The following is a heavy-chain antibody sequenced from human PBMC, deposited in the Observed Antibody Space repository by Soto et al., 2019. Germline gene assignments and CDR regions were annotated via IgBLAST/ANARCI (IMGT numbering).Heavy chain of an antibody. CDR2: IYSGGST. D-gene: IGHD3-3*01. CDR1: GFTVSSNY. V-gene: IGHV3-66*01. CDR3: ARDLRFLEWLLSPSYYYGMDV. J-gene: IGHJ6*02. Sequence: GGSLRLSCAASGFTVSSNYMSWVRQAPGKGLERVSVIYSGGSTYYADSVKGRFTISRVNSKNTLYLQMNSLRAEDTAVYYCARDLRFLEWLLSPSYYYGMDVWGQGTTVTVSS.